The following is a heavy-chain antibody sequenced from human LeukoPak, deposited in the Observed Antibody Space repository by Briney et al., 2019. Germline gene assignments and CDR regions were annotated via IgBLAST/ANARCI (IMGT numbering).Heavy chain of an antibody. V-gene: IGHV4-4*02. Sequence: PSGTLSLTCGVPGGSVINTNWWTWVRQPPGKGLEWIGEVHLDGRTNYNPSLKSRLIMSVDLPENHTSLKLTSVTAADTAVYYCAREGGFYRPLDYSGQGTLVTVSS. D-gene: IGHD3-3*01. CDR3: AREGGFYRPLDY. CDR1: GGSVINTNW. J-gene: IGHJ4*02. CDR2: VHLDGRT.